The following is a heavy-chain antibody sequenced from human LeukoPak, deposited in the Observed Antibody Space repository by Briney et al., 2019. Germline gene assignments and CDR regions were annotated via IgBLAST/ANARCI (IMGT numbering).Heavy chain of an antibody. Sequence: ASVRVSCKASGYTFTSYDINWVRQAPGQGLEWMGWMNPNSGNTGYAQKFQGRVTMTRNTSISTAYMELSSLRSEDTAVYYCASRYCSSTSCRLNWFDPWGQGNLVSVSS. J-gene: IGHJ5*02. CDR2: MNPNSGNT. CDR1: GYTFTSYD. D-gene: IGHD2-2*01. V-gene: IGHV1-8*01. CDR3: ASRYCSSTSCRLNWFDP.